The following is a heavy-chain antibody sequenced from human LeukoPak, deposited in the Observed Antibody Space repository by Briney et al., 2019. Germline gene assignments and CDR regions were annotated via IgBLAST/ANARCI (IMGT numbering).Heavy chain of an antibody. CDR3: ARGPRSGGSSGCDFDY. CDR2: ISSSSSYI. CDR1: GFGFTFSSYC. V-gene: IGHV3-21*01. Sequence: PGGSLRLSCVASGFGFTFSSYCMNWVRQAPGKGLEWVSSISSSSSYIYYADPVKGRFTISRDNAKNSLYLQMSSLRAEDTAVYYCARGPRSGGSSGCDFDYWGQGTLVTVSS. D-gene: IGHD3-22*01. J-gene: IGHJ4*02.